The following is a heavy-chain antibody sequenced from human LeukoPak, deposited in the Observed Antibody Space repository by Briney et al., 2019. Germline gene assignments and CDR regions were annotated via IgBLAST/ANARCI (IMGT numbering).Heavy chain of an antibody. CDR2: INHSGST. J-gene: IGHJ4*02. CDR3: AIGQAYYDFFDY. V-gene: IGHV4-34*01. D-gene: IGHD3-3*01. Sequence: SETLSLTCAVYGGSFSGYYWSWIRQPPGKGLEWIGEINHSGSTNYNPPLKSRVTISVDTSKNQFSLKLSSVTAADTAVYYCAIGQAYYDFFDYWGQGTLVTVSS. CDR1: GGSFSGYY.